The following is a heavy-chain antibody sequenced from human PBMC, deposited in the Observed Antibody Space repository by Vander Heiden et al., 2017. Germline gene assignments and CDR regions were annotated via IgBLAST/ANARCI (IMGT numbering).Heavy chain of an antibody. D-gene: IGHD6-6*01. J-gene: IGHJ4*02. CDR2: ISDSGGST. Sequence: EVQLLESGGGLVQPGGSLRLSCAASGFTFSSYAMSWVRQAPGKGLEWVAGISDSGGSTYYADSVKGRFTISRDSSKNTLYLQMNSLRADDTAVYYCAKLGSSQIWDCPFHWGQGTLVTVSS. CDR1: GFTFSSYA. CDR3: AKLGSSQIWDCPFH. V-gene: IGHV3-23*01.